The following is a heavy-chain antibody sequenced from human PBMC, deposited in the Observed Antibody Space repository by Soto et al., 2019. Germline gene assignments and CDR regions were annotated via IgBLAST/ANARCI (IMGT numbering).Heavy chain of an antibody. Sequence: GESLKISCKGSGYSFTSYWIGWVRQMPGKGLEWMGIIYPGDSDTRYSPSFQGQVTISADKSISTAYLQWSSLKASDTAMYYCASQAVSEWYYFDYWGQGTLVTVSS. CDR2: IYPGDSDT. CDR1: GYSFTSYW. J-gene: IGHJ4*02. V-gene: IGHV5-51*01. CDR3: ASQAVSEWYYFDY. D-gene: IGHD6-19*01.